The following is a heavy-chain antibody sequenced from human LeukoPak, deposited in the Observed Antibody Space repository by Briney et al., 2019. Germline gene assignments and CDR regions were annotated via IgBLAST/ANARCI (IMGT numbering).Heavy chain of an antibody. V-gene: IGHV1-8*01. D-gene: IGHD5-12*01. CDR2: MNPNSGDT. CDR1: GYTFTSYD. Sequence: ASVKVSCKASGYTFTSYDINWVRQATGQGLEWMGWMNPNSGDTGYAQKFQGRVTMTRNTSISTAYMELSSLRSEDTAVYYCARCLVTSFWLRFNYYYYGMDVWGQGTTVTVSS. J-gene: IGHJ6*02. CDR3: ARCLVTSFWLRFNYYYYGMDV.